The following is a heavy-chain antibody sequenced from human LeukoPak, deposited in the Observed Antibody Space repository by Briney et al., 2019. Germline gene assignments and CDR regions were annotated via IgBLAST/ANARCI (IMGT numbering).Heavy chain of an antibody. CDR1: GYTFTSYG. Sequence: GASVKVSCKASGYTFTSYGISWVRQAPGQGLEWMGWISAYNGITNYAQKLQGRVTITADKSTSTAYMELSSLRSEDTAVYYCARGSRSDYYDSSGLDYWGQGTLVTVSS. D-gene: IGHD3-22*01. CDR2: ISAYNGIT. J-gene: IGHJ4*02. CDR3: ARGSRSDYYDSSGLDY. V-gene: IGHV1-18*01.